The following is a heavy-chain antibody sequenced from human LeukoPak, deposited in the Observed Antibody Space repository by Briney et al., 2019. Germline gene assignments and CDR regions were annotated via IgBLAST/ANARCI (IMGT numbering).Heavy chain of an antibody. J-gene: IGHJ1*01. D-gene: IGHD4-17*01. CDR2: IIPIFGTA. Sequence: SSVKVSCKASGGTFSSYAISWVRQAPGQGLEWMGGIIPIFGTANYAQKFQCRVTITADESTSTGYMELSTLRSEDTAVYYCAGSTVTRLAEYFQHWGQGTLVIVSS. CDR3: AGSTVTRLAEYFQH. V-gene: IGHV1-69*13. CDR1: GGTFSSYA.